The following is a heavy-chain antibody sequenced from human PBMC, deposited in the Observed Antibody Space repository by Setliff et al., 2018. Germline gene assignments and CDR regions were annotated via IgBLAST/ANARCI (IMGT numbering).Heavy chain of an antibody. Sequence: PSETLSLTCAVYGGSFSGYYWSWIRQPPGKGLEWIGETNHSGSTNYNPSLKSRVTISLDTPKNQFSLRLSSVTAADTAVYYCARTRYGLGGRPYWGQGTLVTVSS. D-gene: IGHD2-15*01. V-gene: IGHV4-34*01. CDR1: GGSFSGYY. CDR3: ARTRYGLGGRPY. CDR2: TNHSGST. J-gene: IGHJ4*02.